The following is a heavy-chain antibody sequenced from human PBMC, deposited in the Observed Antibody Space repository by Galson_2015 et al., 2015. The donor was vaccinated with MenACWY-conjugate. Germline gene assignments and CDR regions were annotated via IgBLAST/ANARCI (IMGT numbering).Heavy chain of an antibody. D-gene: IGHD5-24*01. CDR1: GYTFSTNS. V-gene: IGHV1-46*03. CDR3: ARGGGLGGMATFYFAH. J-gene: IGHJ4*02. Sequence: SCKASGYTFSTNSLHWVRQAPGQGREGMGIINPSGGTTSYAQRFRGRVTMTRDTSTSTGDLELSSLRSEDTAVYYCARGGGLGGMATFYFAHWGPGSLVPLSS. CDR2: INPSGGTT.